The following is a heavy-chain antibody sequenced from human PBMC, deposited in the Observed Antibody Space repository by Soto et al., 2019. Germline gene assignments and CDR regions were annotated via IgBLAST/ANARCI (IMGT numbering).Heavy chain of an antibody. CDR3: ARLVRDSSSPYNWFDP. D-gene: IGHD6-6*01. V-gene: IGHV4-4*07. CDR1: GGSISSYY. J-gene: IGHJ5*02. CDR2: IYTSGST. Sequence: ASETLSLTCTVSGGSISSYYWSWIRQPAGKGLEWIGRIYTSGSTNYNPSLKSRVTMSVDTSKNQFSLKLSSVTAADTAVYYCARLVRDSSSPYNWFDPWGQGTLVTVSS.